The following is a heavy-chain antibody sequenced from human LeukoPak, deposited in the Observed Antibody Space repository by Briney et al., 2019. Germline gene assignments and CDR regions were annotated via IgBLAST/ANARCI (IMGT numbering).Heavy chain of an antibody. CDR2: IYPGDSDT. J-gene: IGHJ4*02. D-gene: IGHD2-2*01. V-gene: IGHV5-51*01. CDR1: GYRFTSYW. CDR3: ARLGCSSTSCYSNGYYFDY. Sequence: GESLKISCKGSGYRFTSYWIGWVRQMPGKGLEWMGIIYPGDSDTRYSPSFQGQVTISADKSISTAYLQWSSLKASDTAMYQSARLGCSSTSCYSNGYYFDYWGQGTLVTVSS.